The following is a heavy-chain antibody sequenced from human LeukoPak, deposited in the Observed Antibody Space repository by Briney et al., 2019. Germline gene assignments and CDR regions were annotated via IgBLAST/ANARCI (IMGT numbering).Heavy chain of an antibody. J-gene: IGHJ4*02. CDR1: GYTFTSYG. CDR2: ISAYNGNT. D-gene: IGHD3-16*02. Sequence: ASVKVSCKAFGYTFTSYGISWVRQAPGQGLEWMGWISAYNGNTNYAQKLQGRVTMTTDTSTSTAYMELRSLRSDDTAVYYRARDVGLWGIYRYTLGYWGQGTLVTVSS. V-gene: IGHV1-18*01. CDR3: ARDVGLWGIYRYTLGY.